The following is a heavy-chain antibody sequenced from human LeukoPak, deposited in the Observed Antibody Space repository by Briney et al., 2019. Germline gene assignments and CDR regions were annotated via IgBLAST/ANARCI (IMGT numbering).Heavy chain of an antibody. J-gene: IGHJ4*02. Sequence: PSETLSLTCTVSGGSISSYYWNWIRQSPGKELEWIGYIDYSGSTNYNPSLKSRVTISVDTSKNQFSLKVSSVTAADTAVYYCARDQTLGGIDYWGQGTLVTVSS. CDR1: GGSISSYY. CDR2: IDYSGST. D-gene: IGHD3-16*01. V-gene: IGHV4-59*01. CDR3: ARDQTLGGIDY.